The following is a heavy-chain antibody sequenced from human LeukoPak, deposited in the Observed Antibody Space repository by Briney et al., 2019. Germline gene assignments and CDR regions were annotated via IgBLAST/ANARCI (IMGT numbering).Heavy chain of an antibody. CDR2: MNPNSGNA. V-gene: IGHV1-8*01. Sequence: GASVKVSCKASGYTFTSYDINWVRQATGQGLEWMGWMNPNSGNAGYAQKFQGRVTMTRNTSISTAYMELSSLRSEDTAVYYCARGFRAAAAGTSDYWGQGTLVTVSS. CDR3: ARGFRAAAAGTSDY. CDR1: GYTFTSYD. J-gene: IGHJ4*02. D-gene: IGHD6-13*01.